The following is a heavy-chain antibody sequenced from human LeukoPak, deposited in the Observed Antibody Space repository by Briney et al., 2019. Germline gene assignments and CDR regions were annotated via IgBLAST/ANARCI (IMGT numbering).Heavy chain of an antibody. Sequence: PGGSLRLSCAASGFTFSSYWMHWVRQAPGKGLVWVSRISTDGSSTNSADSVKGRFTISRDNAKNTLYLQMNSLRAEDTAVYYCVREYSSSSGCAFDIWGQGTMVTVSP. CDR2: ISTDGSST. V-gene: IGHV3-74*01. D-gene: IGHD6-6*01. CDR1: GFTFSSYW. CDR3: VREYSSSSGCAFDI. J-gene: IGHJ3*02.